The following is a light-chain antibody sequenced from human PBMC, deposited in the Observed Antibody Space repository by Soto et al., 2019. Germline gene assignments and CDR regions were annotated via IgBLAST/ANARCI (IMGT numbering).Light chain of an antibody. J-gene: IGKJ1*01. CDR1: QSISRW. CDR3: QQYDSYLWT. Sequence: GDRVTLTCRARQSISRWLAWYKQQPGKAPKLLISDASSLESGVPSRVGGSGSGTEFTLTISSLQPDDCAPYACQQYDSYLWTFGQGTKVEIK. V-gene: IGKV1-5*01. CDR2: DAS.